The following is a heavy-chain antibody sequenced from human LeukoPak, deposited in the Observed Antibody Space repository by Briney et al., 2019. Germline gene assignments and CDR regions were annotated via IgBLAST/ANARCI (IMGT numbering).Heavy chain of an antibody. Sequence: GGSLRLSCAASGFTFSSYSMIWVRQAPGKGLEWFSSISSSSSYIYYADSVKGRFTISRDNAKNSLYLQMNSLRAEDTAVYYCARVGGDYYYDSLDYWGQGTLVTVSS. V-gene: IGHV3-21*01. J-gene: IGHJ4*02. CDR1: GFTFSSYS. CDR3: ARVGGDYYYDSLDY. D-gene: IGHD3-22*01. CDR2: ISSSSSYI.